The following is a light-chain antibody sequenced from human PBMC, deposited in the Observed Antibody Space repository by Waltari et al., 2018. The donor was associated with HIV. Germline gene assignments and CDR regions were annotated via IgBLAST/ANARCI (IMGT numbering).Light chain of an antibody. V-gene: IGLV1-47*01. CDR1: CSNIGSSY. J-gene: IGLJ2*01. Sequence: QSVLTQSPSASGTPGQRVTISCSGSCSNIGSSYVYWYQKVPGTAPKLLIDRKYQRPSGVPDLFSGSKSGTTASLAISGLRSEDEADYYLAVWDDGLSGVVFGGGTKLTVL. CDR2: RKY. CDR3: AVWDDGLSGVV.